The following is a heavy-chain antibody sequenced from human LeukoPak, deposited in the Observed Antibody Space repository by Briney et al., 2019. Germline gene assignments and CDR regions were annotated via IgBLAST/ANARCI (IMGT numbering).Heavy chain of an antibody. CDR1: GFTFSDSY. D-gene: IGHD3-10*01. CDR2: TNPSGSS. CDR3: ARTRGRGPGGFFDS. J-gene: IGHJ4*02. V-gene: IGHV3-11*03. Sequence: PGGSLRLSCAASGFTFSDSYMSWIRQAPGKGLEWVSYTNPSGSSKYTDSVEGRFTVSRDNAKNSLYLQVDSLRAEDTALYYCARTRGRGPGGFFDSWGQGTLVTVSS.